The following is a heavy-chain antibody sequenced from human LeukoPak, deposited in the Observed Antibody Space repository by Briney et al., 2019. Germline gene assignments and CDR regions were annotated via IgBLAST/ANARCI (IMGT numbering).Heavy chain of an antibody. CDR2: INTNTGNP. J-gene: IGHJ4*02. CDR1: GYSFTNYA. V-gene: IGHV7-4-1*02. CDR3: ARVPTRGYSYGYPTDY. D-gene: IGHD5-18*01. Sequence: ASVKVSCKASGYSFTNYATNWVRQAPGQGLEWMGWINTNTGNPTYAQGFTGRFVFSLDTSVSTAYLQISSLKAEDTAVYYCARVPTRGYSYGYPTDYWGQGTLVTVSS.